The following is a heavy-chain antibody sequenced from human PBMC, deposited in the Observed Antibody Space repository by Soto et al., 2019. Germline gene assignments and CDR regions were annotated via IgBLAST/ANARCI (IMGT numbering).Heavy chain of an antibody. CDR3: ARNNVDCSGGSCNYYYYGMDA. V-gene: IGHV5-10-1*01. D-gene: IGHD2-15*01. CDR1: GYSFTSYW. CDR2: IDPSDSYT. Sequence: GESLKISCKGSGYSFTSYWISWVRQMPGKGLEWMGRIDPSDSYTNYSPSFQGHVTISADKSISTAYLQWSSLKASDTAMYYCARNNVDCSGGSCNYYYYGMDAWGQGTTVTVSS. J-gene: IGHJ6*02.